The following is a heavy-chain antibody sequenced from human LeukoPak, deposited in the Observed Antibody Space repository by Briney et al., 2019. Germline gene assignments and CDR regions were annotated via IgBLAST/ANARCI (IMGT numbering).Heavy chain of an antibody. CDR2: IRYDGSNK. CDR1: GFTFSSYG. CDR3: AKKHGSGSYYNLNWFDP. D-gene: IGHD3-10*01. J-gene: IGHJ5*02. Sequence: PGGSLRLSCAASGFTFSSYGMHWVRQAPGKGLEWVAFIRYDGSNKYYADSVKGRFTISRDNSKNTLYLQMNSLRAEDTAVYYCAKKHGSGSYYNLNWFDPWGQGTLVTVSS. V-gene: IGHV3-30*02.